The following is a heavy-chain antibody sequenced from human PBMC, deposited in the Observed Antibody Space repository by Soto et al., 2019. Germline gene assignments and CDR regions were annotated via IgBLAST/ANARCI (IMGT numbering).Heavy chain of an antibody. CDR2: IYYSGNT. J-gene: IGHJ5*01. CDR3: ARIPVDKYFTYWFDP. V-gene: IGHV4-61*08. D-gene: IGHD2-8*01. CDR1: GDSVTSGDYY. Sequence: SETLSLTCTVSGDSVTSGDYYWSWIRQPPGKGLEWIGYIYYSGNTNYSPSLKSRVAISLDTSHNQFSLKLSSVTAADTAVYFCARIPVDKYFTYWFDPWGQGTLGTFSP.